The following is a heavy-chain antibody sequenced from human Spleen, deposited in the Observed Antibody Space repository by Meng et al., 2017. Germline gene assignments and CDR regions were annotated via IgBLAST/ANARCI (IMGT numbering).Heavy chain of an antibody. CDR1: GYKFPDYY. V-gene: IGHV1-2*06. CDR3: ARDEDISAAGKLFGDY. J-gene: IGHJ4*02. Sequence: QAPWVQSGAGVKKPGASVKVSCKPSGYKFPDYYIHWVRRAPGQGLEWMGRINPKSGDTHYAQKFQARVTMTGDTSISTAYMELSGLRSDDTAMYYCARDEDISAAGKLFGDYWGQGTLVTVSS. D-gene: IGHD6-25*01. CDR2: INPKSGDT.